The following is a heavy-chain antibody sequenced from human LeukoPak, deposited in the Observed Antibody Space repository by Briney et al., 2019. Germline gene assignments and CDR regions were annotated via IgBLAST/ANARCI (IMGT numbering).Heavy chain of an antibody. J-gene: IGHJ4*02. CDR2: ISYDGNNN. CDR3: ARVDGDY. Sequence: GGSLRLSCAASGFTFSAYGIHWVRQAPGKGLEWVAVISYDGNNNYYADSVKGRFTISRDNSKNTLYLQMNSLRAEDTAVYYCARVDGDYWGQGTLVTVSS. CDR1: GFTFSAYG. V-gene: IGHV3-30*03.